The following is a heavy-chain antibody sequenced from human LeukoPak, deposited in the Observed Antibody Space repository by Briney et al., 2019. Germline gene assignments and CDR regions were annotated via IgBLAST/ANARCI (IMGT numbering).Heavy chain of an antibody. V-gene: IGHV3-23*01. J-gene: IGHJ3*02. CDR1: GFTFSLHA. Sequence: GASLRLSCAASGFTFSLHAMTWVRQAPGKGLEWVSRISGSGGSTYYADSVKGRFTISRDNSKNTLSLQMNSLRAEDTAVYCCAKGHYDTGTFGAFDIWGQGTMVTVSS. CDR3: AKGHYDTGTFGAFDI. CDR2: ISGSGGST. D-gene: IGHD3-22*01.